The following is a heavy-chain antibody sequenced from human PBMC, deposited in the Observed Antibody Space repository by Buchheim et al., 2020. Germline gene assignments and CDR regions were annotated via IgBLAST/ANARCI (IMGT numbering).Heavy chain of an antibody. CDR3: AKSILGLVATVS. Sequence: EVQLLESGGGRVEPGGSLRLSCAASGFIFNTHAMHWVRQAPGKGLEWVSSIRGNAGRAFYAGYVEGRFTISRDNSKGTAFLLMNSLRPEDTATYYCAKSILGLVATVSWGQET. CDR2: IRGNAGRA. V-gene: IGHV3-23*01. D-gene: IGHD3/OR15-3a*01. CDR1: GFIFNTHA. J-gene: IGHJ5*02.